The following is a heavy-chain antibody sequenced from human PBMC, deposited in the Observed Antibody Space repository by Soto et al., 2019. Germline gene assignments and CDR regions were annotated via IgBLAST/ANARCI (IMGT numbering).Heavy chain of an antibody. CDR1: GFTFSTYP. J-gene: IGHJ4*02. CDR3: VKRWSLGLDFDY. V-gene: IGHV3-64D*08. Sequence: HPGGSLRLSFSASGFTFSTYPMHWVRQAPGKGLEYVSAIGGNGDSTYYTDSVKGRFTVSRDNSKNTLYLQMSSLRSDDTAVYYCVKRWSLGLDFDYWGQGTLVTVSS. CDR2: IGGNGDST. D-gene: IGHD2-15*01.